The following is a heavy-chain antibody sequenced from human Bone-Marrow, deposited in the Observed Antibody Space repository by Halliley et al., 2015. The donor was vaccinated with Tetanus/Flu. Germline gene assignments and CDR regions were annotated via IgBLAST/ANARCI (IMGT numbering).Heavy chain of an antibody. CDR2: VYYSGRT. V-gene: IGHV4-61*03. CDR3: ARDGLSAANFYFDA. D-gene: IGHD6-13*01. J-gene: IGHJ2*01. Sequence: GYVYYSGRTNYNPSLKSRVTILVDTSKNHFSLKLTSVTAADTGVYYCARDGLSAANFYFDAWGRGTLATVSS.